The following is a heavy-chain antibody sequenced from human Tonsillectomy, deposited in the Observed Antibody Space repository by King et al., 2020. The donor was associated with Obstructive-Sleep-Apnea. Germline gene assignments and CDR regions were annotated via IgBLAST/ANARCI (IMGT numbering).Heavy chain of an antibody. V-gene: IGHV3-23*04. CDR2: ISGSGGST. Sequence: VQLVESGGGLLQPGGSLRLSCAASGFTLSSYAMTWVRQAPGKGLEWVSFISGSGGSTYYADSVKGRFTISRDNSKNTLYLQMNSLRAEDTAVYYCAKVNGYTYGYVDYWGQGTLVTVSS. CDR3: AKVNGYTYGYVDY. D-gene: IGHD5-18*01. CDR1: GFTLSSYA. J-gene: IGHJ4*02.